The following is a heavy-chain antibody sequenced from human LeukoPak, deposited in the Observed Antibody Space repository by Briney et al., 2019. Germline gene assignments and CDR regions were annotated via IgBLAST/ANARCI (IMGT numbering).Heavy chain of an antibody. CDR3: ARDAMSSVTTSPHYFDY. J-gene: IGHJ4*02. Sequence: APVKVSCKASGYTFTSYGISGVRQAPGQGLEWMGIIIPSGGSTTYAQKFQGRVTMTRDTSTSTVYMELSSLRSEDTAVYYCARDAMSSVTTSPHYFDYWGQGTLVTVSS. CDR2: IIPSGGST. CDR1: GYTFTSYG. V-gene: IGHV1-46*01. D-gene: IGHD4-17*01.